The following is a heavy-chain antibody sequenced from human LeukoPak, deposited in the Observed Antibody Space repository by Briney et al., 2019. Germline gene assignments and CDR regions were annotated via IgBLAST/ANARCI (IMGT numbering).Heavy chain of an antibody. D-gene: IGHD1-1*01. CDR1: GFTFSSYS. J-gene: IGHJ6*02. Sequence: PGGSLRLSCAASGFTFSSYSMNWVRQAPGKGLEWVSSISSSSSYIYYADSVKGRFTISRDNAKNSLYLQMNSLRAEDTAVYYCARELDSLLDGMDVWGQGTTVTVSS. V-gene: IGHV3-21*01. CDR3: ARELDSLLDGMDV. CDR2: ISSSSSYI.